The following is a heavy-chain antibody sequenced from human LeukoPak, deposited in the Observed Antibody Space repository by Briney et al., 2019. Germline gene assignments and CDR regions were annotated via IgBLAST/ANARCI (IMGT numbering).Heavy chain of an antibody. Sequence: KASETLSLTCAVSSDSISSSNWWSWVRQPPGKGLEWIGEIYHSGSTNYSPSLKSRAAISADKSKNQFSLRLSSVTAADTAVYYCARVRRYFDLWGRGTLVTVSS. CDR1: SDSISSSNW. V-gene: IGHV4-4*02. CDR3: ARVRRYFDL. J-gene: IGHJ2*01. CDR2: IYHSGST.